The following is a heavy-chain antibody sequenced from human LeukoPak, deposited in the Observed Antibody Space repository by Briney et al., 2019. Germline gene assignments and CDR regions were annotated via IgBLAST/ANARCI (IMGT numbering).Heavy chain of an antibody. Sequence: GGSLRLSCAASGFTFSSYAMSWVRQAPGKGLEWVSAISGSGGSTYYADSVKGRFTISRDNSKNTLYLQMNSLRAEDTAVYYCAKRGVTMIVVVTTEPYYFDYWGQGTLVTVSS. CDR1: GFTFSSYA. J-gene: IGHJ4*02. CDR2: ISGSGGST. V-gene: IGHV3-23*01. CDR3: AKRGVTMIVVVTTEPYYFDY. D-gene: IGHD3-22*01.